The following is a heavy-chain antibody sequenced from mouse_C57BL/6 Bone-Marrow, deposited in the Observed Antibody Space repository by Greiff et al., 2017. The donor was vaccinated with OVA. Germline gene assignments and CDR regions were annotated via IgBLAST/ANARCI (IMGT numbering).Heavy chain of an antibody. V-gene: IGHV14-4*01. CDR3: TTPTVAFDY. Sequence: VHVKQSGAELVRPGASVKLSCTASGFNIKDDYMHWVKQRPEQGLEWIGWIDPENGDTEYASKFQGKATITADTSSNTAYLQLSSPTSEDTAVYYCTTPTVAFDYWGQGTTLTVSS. D-gene: IGHD1-1*01. CDR1: GFNIKDDY. J-gene: IGHJ2*01. CDR2: IDPENGDT.